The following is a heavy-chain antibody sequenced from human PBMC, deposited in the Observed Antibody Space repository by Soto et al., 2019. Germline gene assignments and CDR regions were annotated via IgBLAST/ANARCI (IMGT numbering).Heavy chain of an antibody. CDR1: GFIFSGSG. CDR2: VSNDGIRK. D-gene: IGHD3-22*01. V-gene: IGHV3-30*03. CDR3: ARWVGGSMYENSGKYES. Sequence: QVQLVESGGGVVQPGRSLRLTCAASGFIFSGSGMHWVRQAPGKGLEWVALVSNDGIRKYYGDSVKGRFTISRDNAENTLYLQMNSLRAEATAVYYCARWVGGSMYENSGKYESWGQGTLVTVS. J-gene: IGHJ5*02.